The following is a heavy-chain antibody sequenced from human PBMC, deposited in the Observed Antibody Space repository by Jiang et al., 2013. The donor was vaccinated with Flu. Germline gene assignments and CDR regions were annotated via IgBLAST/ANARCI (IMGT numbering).Heavy chain of an antibody. CDR3: ARHNYDFWSGYLRNNWFDP. Sequence: GAEVKKPGESLRISCKGSGYSFTSYWISWVRQMPGKGLEWMGRIDPSDSYTNYSPSFQGHVTISADKSISTAYLQWSSLKASDTAMYYCARHNYDFWSGYLRNNWFDPWGQGTLVTVSS. J-gene: IGHJ5*02. CDR2: IDPSDSYT. CDR1: GYSFTSYW. D-gene: IGHD3-3*01. V-gene: IGHV5-10-1*01.